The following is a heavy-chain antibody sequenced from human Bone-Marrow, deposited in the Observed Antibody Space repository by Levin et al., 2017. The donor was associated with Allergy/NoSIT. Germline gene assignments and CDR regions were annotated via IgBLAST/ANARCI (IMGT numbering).Heavy chain of an antibody. Sequence: SETLSLTCAVSGGPITSFYWAWIRQPAGKSLEFLGRIYTHGTTDYNPSLKSRLSMSIDTSKNQLSLHLSAVTAADTAVYYCARAPYGFHGYGSFDIWGPGTNVTVSS. D-gene: IGHD4-17*01. CDR1: GGPITSFY. V-gene: IGHV4-4*07. CDR2: IYTHGTT. CDR3: ARAPYGFHGYGSFDI. J-gene: IGHJ3*02.